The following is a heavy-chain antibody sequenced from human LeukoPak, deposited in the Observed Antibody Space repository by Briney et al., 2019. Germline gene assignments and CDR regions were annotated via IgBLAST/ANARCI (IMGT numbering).Heavy chain of an antibody. CDR1: GGSISSGGYY. CDR3: ARAFESGYFIGTVTTIDYFDY. CDR2: IYYSGST. J-gene: IGHJ4*02. Sequence: SQTLSLTCTVSGGSISSGGYYWSWIRQHPGKGLEWIGYIYYSGSTYYNPSLKSRVTISVDTSKNQFSLKLSSVTAADTAVYYCARAFESGYFIGTVTTIDYFDYWGQGTLVTVSS. D-gene: IGHD4-11*01. V-gene: IGHV4-31*03.